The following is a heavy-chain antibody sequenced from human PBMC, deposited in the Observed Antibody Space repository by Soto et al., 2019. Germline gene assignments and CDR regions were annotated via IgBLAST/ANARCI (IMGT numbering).Heavy chain of an antibody. Sequence: GGSLRLSCAASGFTFSSYAMHWVRQAPGKGLEWVALISYDASNKYYTDSVKGRFTISRDNSKNTLYLQMNSLRAEDTAVYYCARGYSSSSAAFDYWGQGA. CDR2: ISYDASNK. J-gene: IGHJ4*02. D-gene: IGHD6-13*01. CDR1: GFTFSSYA. CDR3: ARGYSSSSAAFDY. V-gene: IGHV3-30-3*01.